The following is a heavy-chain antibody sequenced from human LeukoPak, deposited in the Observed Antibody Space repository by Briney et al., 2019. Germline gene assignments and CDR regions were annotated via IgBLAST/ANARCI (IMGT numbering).Heavy chain of an antibody. D-gene: IGHD6-13*01. CDR3: ATVEQQLVRIY. Sequence: SETLSLTCAVSGGSISSSNWWSWVRQSPGKGLEWIGEIYHSGSTNYIPSLKSRVTISVDKSKNQFSLKVSSVTAADTAVYYCATVEQQLVRIYWGQGTLVTVSS. J-gene: IGHJ4*02. V-gene: IGHV4-4*02. CDR1: GGSISSSNW. CDR2: IYHSGST.